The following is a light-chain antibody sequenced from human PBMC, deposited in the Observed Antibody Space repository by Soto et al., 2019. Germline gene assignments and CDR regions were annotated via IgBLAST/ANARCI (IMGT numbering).Light chain of an antibody. CDR3: AAWDDSLNGHV. J-gene: IGLJ1*01. Sequence: QSVLTQPPSASGTPGQRVTISCSGSSSNIGTNPVNWYQQLPGTAPKPLIYTNYQRPSGVPDRFSGSKSGTSASLAISGLQSEDEADYYCAAWDDSLNGHVFGTGTKLTVL. CDR1: SSNIGTNP. CDR2: TNY. V-gene: IGLV1-44*01.